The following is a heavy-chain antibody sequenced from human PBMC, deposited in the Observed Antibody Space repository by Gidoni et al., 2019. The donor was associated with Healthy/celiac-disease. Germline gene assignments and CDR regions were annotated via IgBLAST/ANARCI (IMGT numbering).Heavy chain of an antibody. Sequence: QLQLQESGPGLVKPSETLSLTCTVSGGSISSSSYSWGWIRQPPGKELEWIGSIYYSGSTYYNPSLKSRVTISVDTSKNQFSLKLSSVTAADTAVYYCARTSPYYDFWSGYYISEEDYWGQGTLVTVSS. CDR2: IYYSGST. V-gene: IGHV4-39*01. J-gene: IGHJ4*02. CDR1: GGSISSSSYS. D-gene: IGHD3-3*01. CDR3: ARTSPYYDFWSGYYISEEDY.